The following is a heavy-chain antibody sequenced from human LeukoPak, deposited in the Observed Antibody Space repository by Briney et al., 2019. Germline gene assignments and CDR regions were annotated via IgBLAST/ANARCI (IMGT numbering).Heavy chain of an antibody. CDR2: ISGNGGST. D-gene: IGHD4-17*01. J-gene: IGHJ6*02. CDR1: GFTFSSYA. Sequence: GGSLRLSCVASGFTFSSYAMSWVRQAPGKGLEWVSAISGNGGSTYYADSVKGRFTISRDNSKNTLYLQMNSLRAEDTAVYYCAKLTVTTFYYYYGMDVWGQGTTVTVSS. CDR3: AKLTVTTFYYYYGMDV. V-gene: IGHV3-23*01.